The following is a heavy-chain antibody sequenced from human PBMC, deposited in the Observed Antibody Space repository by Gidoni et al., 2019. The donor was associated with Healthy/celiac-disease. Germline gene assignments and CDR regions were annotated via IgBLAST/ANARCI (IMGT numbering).Heavy chain of an antibody. D-gene: IGHD3-22*01. V-gene: IGHV4-4*01. CDR1: GGSLSRSNW. CDR3: ARGEIYYDSSTYFDY. J-gene: IGHJ4*02. CDR2: IYHGEST. Sequence: QVQLQESGPGLAKPSGTLSLTCAVPGGSLSRSNWWSRVRQPPGTGLEWIGEIYHGESTNYNPSLKSRVTISVDKSKNQFSLKLSSVAAADTAVYCCARGEIYYDSSTYFDYWGQGTLVTVSS.